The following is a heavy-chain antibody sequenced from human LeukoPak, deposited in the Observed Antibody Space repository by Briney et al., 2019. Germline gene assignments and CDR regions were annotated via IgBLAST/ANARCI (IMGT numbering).Heavy chain of an antibody. D-gene: IGHD3-22*01. CDR1: RGCTPSSSYY. J-gene: IGHJ5*02. CDR2: IYYSGST. CDR3: ARGAMIVVVPPGGWFDP. Sequence: SETLPLTCTVSRGCTPSSSYYWAWFRKPPGKGLEWIGSIYYSGSTYYNPSHKSRVTISVDTSKNQFSLKLSSVTAADTAVYYCARGAMIVVVPPGGWFDPWGQGTLVTVSS. V-gene: IGHV4-39*07.